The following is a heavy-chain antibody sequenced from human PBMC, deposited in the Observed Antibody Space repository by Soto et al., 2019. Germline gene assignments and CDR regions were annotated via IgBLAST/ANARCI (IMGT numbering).Heavy chain of an antibody. D-gene: IGHD6-19*01. Sequence: QVQLQQWGAGLLKPSETLSLTCAIYGGSFSGYYWSWIRQPPGKGLEWIGEINHSGSTNCNPSLKSRVAMSVDTSKNQFSLKLSSVTAADMAVYYCAAAVARGWFDPWGQGTLVTVSS. CDR1: GGSFSGYY. J-gene: IGHJ5*02. V-gene: IGHV4-34*02. CDR2: INHSGST. CDR3: AAAVARGWFDP.